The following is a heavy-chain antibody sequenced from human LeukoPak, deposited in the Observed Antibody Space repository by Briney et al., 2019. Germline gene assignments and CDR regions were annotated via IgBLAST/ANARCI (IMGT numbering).Heavy chain of an antibody. V-gene: IGHV3-21*01. Sequence: GGSLRLSCAASGFTFSSYSMNWVRQAPGKGLEWVSSISSSSSYIYYADSVKGRFTISRDNAKNTVYLQMNSLRVEDTAVYYCARAGRGLRYFDWLTHDYWGQGTLVTVSS. D-gene: IGHD3-9*01. CDR2: ISSSSSYI. CDR1: GFTFSSYS. CDR3: ARAGRGLRYFDWLTHDY. J-gene: IGHJ4*02.